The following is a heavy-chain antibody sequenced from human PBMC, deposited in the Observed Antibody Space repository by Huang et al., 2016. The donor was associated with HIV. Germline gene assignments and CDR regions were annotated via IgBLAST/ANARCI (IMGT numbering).Heavy chain of an antibody. CDR3: AKDGADEEWDIDY. CDR2: ISYDGSNK. Sequence: VQLVESGGGVVQPGRSLRLACAASGFSFSTDGLNWVRQAPGKGLEWVAVISYDGSNKYYAHSVKGRFTISRDTSENKVYLQMNSLRHEDTAVYYCAKDGADEEWDIDYWGQGTLVTVSS. D-gene: IGHD1-26*01. V-gene: IGHV3-30*18. J-gene: IGHJ4*02. CDR1: GFSFSTDG.